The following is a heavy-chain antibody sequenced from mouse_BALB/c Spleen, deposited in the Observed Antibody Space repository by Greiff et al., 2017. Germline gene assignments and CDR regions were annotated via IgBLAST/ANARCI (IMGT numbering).Heavy chain of an antibody. J-gene: IGHJ3*01. D-gene: IGHD2-1*01. Sequence: DVQLQESGAELVKPGASVKLSCTASGFNIKDTYMHWVKQRPEQGLEWIGRIDPANGNTKYDPKFQGKATITADTSSNTAYLQLSSLTSEDTAVYYCARSNYGNYDWFAYWGQGTLVTVSA. V-gene: IGHV14-3*02. CDR2: IDPANGNT. CDR1: GFNIKDTY. CDR3: ARSNYGNYDWFAY.